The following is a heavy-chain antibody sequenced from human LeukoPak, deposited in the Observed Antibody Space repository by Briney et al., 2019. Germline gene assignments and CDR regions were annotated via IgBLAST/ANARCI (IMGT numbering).Heavy chain of an antibody. CDR3: ARLNYGDPLDY. CDR2: IYSGGST. CDR1: GFTVSSNY. J-gene: IGHJ4*02. D-gene: IGHD4-17*01. V-gene: IGHV3-53*01. Sequence: GGSLRLSCAASGFTVSSNYMSWVRQAPGKGLEWVSVIYSGGSTYYADSVKGRFTISRDNSKNTLYLQMNSLRAEDTAVYYCARLNYGDPLDYWGQGTLVIVSS.